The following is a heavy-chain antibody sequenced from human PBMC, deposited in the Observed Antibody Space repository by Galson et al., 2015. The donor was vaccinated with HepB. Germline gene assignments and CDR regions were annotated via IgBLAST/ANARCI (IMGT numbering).Heavy chain of an antibody. CDR2: IRSKGYGETK. Sequence: SLRLSCAASGFTFGDYAMSWFRQAPGKGLEWVSLIRSKGYGETKEYAASVKGRFSISRDDSKSIAYLLMNSLQTEDTGVYYCTRDVLVVPAARGNYHMDVWGKGTTVAVSS. CDR3: TRDVLVVPAARGNYHMDV. D-gene: IGHD2-2*01. V-gene: IGHV3-49*03. CDR1: GFTFGDYA. J-gene: IGHJ6*03.